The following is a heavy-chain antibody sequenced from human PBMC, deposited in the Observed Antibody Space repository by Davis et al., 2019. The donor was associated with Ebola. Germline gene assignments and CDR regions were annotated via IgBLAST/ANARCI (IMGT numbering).Heavy chain of an antibody. Sequence: GGSLRLSCAASGFKDGMHWVRQAPGKGLEWVAVISPDGRNKYYADSVKGRFTISRDNSKNSLYLQMNSLRAEDTAVYFCARGVAVGGFYFEYWGQGTLVTVSS. CDR2: ISPDGRNK. CDR3: ARGVAVGGFYFEY. J-gene: IGHJ4*02. CDR1: GFKDG. D-gene: IGHD6-19*01. V-gene: IGHV3-30*03.